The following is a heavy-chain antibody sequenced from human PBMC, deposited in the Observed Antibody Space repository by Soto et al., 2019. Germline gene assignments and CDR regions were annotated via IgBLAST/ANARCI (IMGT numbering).Heavy chain of an antibody. V-gene: IGHV4-61*01. J-gene: IGHJ6*02. CDR3: ARTYSWGSGRGRSMDV. D-gene: IGHD3-10*01. Sequence: QVQLQESGPGLVKPSETLSLTCTVSGGSVSSGSFYWGWIRQPPGKGLEWIGYIYDSGNTNYNPSLKGRGTILVDTSKNQFSLKLSSVTAADTAMYYCARTYSWGSGRGRSMDVWGQGTTVTVS. CDR2: IYDSGNT. CDR1: GGSVSSGSFY.